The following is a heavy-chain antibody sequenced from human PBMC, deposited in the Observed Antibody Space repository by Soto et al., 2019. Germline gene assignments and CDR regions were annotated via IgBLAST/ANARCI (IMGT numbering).Heavy chain of an antibody. CDR3: AKDGEYCSGGSCYLGPTEYFQH. V-gene: IGHV3-23*01. D-gene: IGHD2-15*01. CDR1: GFTFSSYA. Sequence: PGESLKISCAASGFTFSSYAMSWVRQAPGKGLEWVSAISGSGGSTYYADSVKGRFTISRDNSKNTLYLQMNSLRAEDTAVYYCAKDGEYCSGGSCYLGPTEYFQHWGQGTLVTVSS. CDR2: ISGSGGST. J-gene: IGHJ1*01.